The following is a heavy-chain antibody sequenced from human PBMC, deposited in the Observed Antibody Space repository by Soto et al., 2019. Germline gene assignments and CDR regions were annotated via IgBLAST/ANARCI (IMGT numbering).Heavy chain of an antibody. CDR3: ARSEELELLDY. J-gene: IGHJ4*02. V-gene: IGHV4-30-4*01. D-gene: IGHD1-7*01. CDR2: IYYSGST. CDR1: GGSISSGDYY. Sequence: PSETLSLTCTVSGGSISSGDYYWSWIRQPPGKGLEWIGYIYYSGSTYYNPSLKSRVTISVDTSKNQFSLKLSSVTAADTAVYYCARSEELELLDYWGQGTLVTVSS.